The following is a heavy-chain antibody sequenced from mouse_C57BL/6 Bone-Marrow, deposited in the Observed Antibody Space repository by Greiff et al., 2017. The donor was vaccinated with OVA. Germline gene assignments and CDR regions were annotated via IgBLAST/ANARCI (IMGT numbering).Heavy chain of an antibody. Sequence: QVQLQQPGAELVKPGASVKLSCKASGYTFTSYWMHWVKQRPGRGLEWIGRIDPNSGGTKYNEKFKSKATLTVDKPSSTAYMQLSSLTSEDSAVYYCARSGNWDVEVFDYWGQGTTLTVSS. CDR3: ARSGNWDVEVFDY. J-gene: IGHJ2*01. CDR1: GYTFTSYW. V-gene: IGHV1-72*01. CDR2: IDPNSGGT. D-gene: IGHD4-1*01.